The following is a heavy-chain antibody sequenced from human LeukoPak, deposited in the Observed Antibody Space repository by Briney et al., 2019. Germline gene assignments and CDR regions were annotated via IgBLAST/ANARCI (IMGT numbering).Heavy chain of an antibody. J-gene: IGHJ4*02. V-gene: IGHV4-59*01. D-gene: IGHD4-11*01. CDR2: IYYSGST. Sequence: SETLSLTCTVSGGSISSYYWSWIRQPPGKGLEWIGYIYYSGSTNCNPSLKSRVTISVDTSKNQFSLKPSSVTAADTAVYYCARSTVTTPGLLDYWGQGTLVTVPS. CDR1: GGSISSYY. CDR3: ARSTVTTPGLLDY.